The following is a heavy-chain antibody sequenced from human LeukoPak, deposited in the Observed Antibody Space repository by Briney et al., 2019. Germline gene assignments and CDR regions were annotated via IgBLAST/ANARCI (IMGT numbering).Heavy chain of an antibody. CDR1: GFTLSSNY. CDR3: AREFSGAFDI. CDR2: IYSGGST. J-gene: IGHJ3*02. Sequence: GGSLRLSCAASGFTLSSNYMSWVRQAPGKGLEWVSVIYSGGSTYYADSVKGRFTISRDNSKNTLYLQMNSLRAEDTAVYYCAREFSGAFDIWGQGTMVTVSS. V-gene: IGHV3-53*01.